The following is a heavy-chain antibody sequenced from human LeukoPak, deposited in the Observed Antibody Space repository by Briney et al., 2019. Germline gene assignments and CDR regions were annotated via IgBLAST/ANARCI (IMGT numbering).Heavy chain of an antibody. V-gene: IGHV1-69*05. CDR2: IIPIFGTA. D-gene: IGHD3-22*01. Sequence: ASVKVSCKASGGTFSSYAISWVRQAPGQGLEWMGGIIPIFGTANYAQKFQGRVTITTDESTSTAYMELSSLRSEDTAVYYCAKTYDSSGYYYEGDAFDIWGQGTMATVSS. CDR3: AKTYDSSGYYYEGDAFDI. CDR1: GGTFSSYA. J-gene: IGHJ3*02.